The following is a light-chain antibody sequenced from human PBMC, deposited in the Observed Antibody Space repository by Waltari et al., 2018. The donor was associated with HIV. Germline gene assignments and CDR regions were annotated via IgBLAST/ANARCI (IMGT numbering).Light chain of an antibody. J-gene: IGKJ5*01. Sequence: EIVMTQSPATLSVSPGERATLSCRASQSVSSNLAWYQQKPGQAPRLLIYGASTRASGIPARFSGSGSGTDFTLTISSLEPEDVAVYYCQQRSNWPPVTFGQGTRLEI. CDR3: QQRSNWPPVT. CDR1: QSVSSN. V-gene: IGKV3D-15*01. CDR2: GAS.